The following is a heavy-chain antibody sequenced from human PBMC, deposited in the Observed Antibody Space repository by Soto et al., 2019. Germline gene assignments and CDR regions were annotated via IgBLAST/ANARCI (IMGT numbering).Heavy chain of an antibody. CDR1: GFTFNNFA. Sequence: EVQLLESGGGLLPPGGSLRLSCSASGFTFNNFAMSWVRQAPGKGLEWVSTISGRGDNTYHADSVKGRVTISRDNSQNTLSLQLTSLRAEDTAIYYCTKEQYLGSGPDVWGQGTTVTFSS. V-gene: IGHV3-23*01. D-gene: IGHD3-10*01. CDR3: TKEQYLGSGPDV. CDR2: ISGRGDNT. J-gene: IGHJ6*02.